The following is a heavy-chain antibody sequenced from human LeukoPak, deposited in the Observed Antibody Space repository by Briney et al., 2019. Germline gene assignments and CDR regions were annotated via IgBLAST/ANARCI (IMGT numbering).Heavy chain of an antibody. CDR2: IIPILGIA. CDR3: ARSGRYCSGGSCYSSKDY. J-gene: IGHJ4*02. Sequence: ASVKVSCKASGGTFSSYTISWVRQAPGQGLEWMGRIIPILGIANYAQKFQGRVTITADKSTSTAYMELSRLRSDDTAVYYCARSGRYCSGGSCYSSKDYWGQGTLVTVSS. D-gene: IGHD2-15*01. V-gene: IGHV1-69*02. CDR1: GGTFSSYT.